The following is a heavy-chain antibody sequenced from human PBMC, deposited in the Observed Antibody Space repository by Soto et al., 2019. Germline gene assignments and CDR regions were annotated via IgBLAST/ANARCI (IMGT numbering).Heavy chain of an antibody. V-gene: IGHV3-20*04. J-gene: IGHJ4*02. CDR1: GFTFDDYG. CDR2: VNWNGGST. CDR3: VRGASLNFDY. Sequence: PGGSLRLSCAASGFTFDDYGMSWARQAPGKGLEWVSGVNWNGGSTGYADSVKGRLTISRDNAKNSLYLQMNSLRAEDTAFYYCVRGASLNFDYWGQGTLVTVSS. D-gene: IGHD1-26*01.